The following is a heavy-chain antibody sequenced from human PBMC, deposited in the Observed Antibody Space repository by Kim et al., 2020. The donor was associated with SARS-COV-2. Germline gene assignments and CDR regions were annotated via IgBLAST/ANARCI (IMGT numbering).Heavy chain of an antibody. V-gene: IGHV3-11*05. CDR2: LSSSIDYT. CDR1: GFTFSDYY. J-gene: IGHJ4*02. Sequence: GGSRRLSCAASGFTFSDYYMSWIRQAPGKGLEWVSYLSSSIDYTNYADSLKGRFTISRDNAKNSLYLQMNSLRADDTAVYYCARVSLGSSSWYYFDYWGQGTLVTVSS. D-gene: IGHD6-13*01. CDR3: ARVSLGSSSWYYFDY.